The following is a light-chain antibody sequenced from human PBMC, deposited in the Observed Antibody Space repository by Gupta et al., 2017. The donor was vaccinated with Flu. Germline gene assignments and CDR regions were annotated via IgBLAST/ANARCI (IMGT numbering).Light chain of an antibody. J-gene: IGLJ2*01. V-gene: IGLV2-11*01. CDR3: SSYSGSDILVI. CDR1: VGGVGAYNY. Sequence: CTGTVGGVGAYNYVCWYQQHPDKSPNLLIYYITKRSSGVPDRFSGSKSGNTAAFTISGLQGDDEADYYSSSYSGSDILVIFGGGTKLTVL. CDR2: YIT.